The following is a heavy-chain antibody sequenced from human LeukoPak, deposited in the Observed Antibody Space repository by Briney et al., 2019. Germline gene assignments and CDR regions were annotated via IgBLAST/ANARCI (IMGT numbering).Heavy chain of an antibody. J-gene: IGHJ4*02. Sequence: GGSLRLSCAASGFTFSYYGFHWVRQAPGKGLEWVSYISSSGSTIYYADSVKGRFTISRDNAKNSLYLQMNSLRAEDTAVYYCARISSPDYYDSSGYLDYWGQGTLVTVSS. D-gene: IGHD3-22*01. CDR2: ISSSGSTI. CDR3: ARISSPDYYDSSGYLDY. V-gene: IGHV3-48*04. CDR1: GFTFSYYG.